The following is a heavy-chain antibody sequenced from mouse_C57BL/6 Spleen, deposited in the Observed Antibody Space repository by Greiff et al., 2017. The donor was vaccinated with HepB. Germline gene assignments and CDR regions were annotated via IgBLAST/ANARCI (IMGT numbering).Heavy chain of an antibody. CDR1: GYTFTSYW. CDR2: IDPSDSET. D-gene: IGHD3-1*01. CDR3: ASGARWVDY. V-gene: IGHV1-52*01. J-gene: IGHJ2*01. Sequence: QVQLKQPGAELVRPGSSVKLSCKASGYTFTSYWMHWVKQRPIQGLEWIGNIDPSDSETHYNQKFKDKATLTVDKSSSTAYMQLSSLTSEDSAVYYCASGARWVDYWGQGTTLTVSS.